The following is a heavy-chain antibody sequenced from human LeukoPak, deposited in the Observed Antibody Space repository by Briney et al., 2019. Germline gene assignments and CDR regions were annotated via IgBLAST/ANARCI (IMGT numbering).Heavy chain of an antibody. V-gene: IGHV4-39*07. D-gene: IGHD6-25*01. CDR1: GGSITTTTYY. CDR3: AKDFSSASYTYYYYYMDV. Sequence: PSETLSPTCTVSGGSITTTTYYWGWIRQPPGKGLEWIGSIYYSGNTYYNPSLKSRVTISLDTSKNQFSLKVSSVTAADTAIYYCAKDFSSASYTYYYYYMDVWGKGTTVTVSS. CDR2: IYYSGNT. J-gene: IGHJ6*03.